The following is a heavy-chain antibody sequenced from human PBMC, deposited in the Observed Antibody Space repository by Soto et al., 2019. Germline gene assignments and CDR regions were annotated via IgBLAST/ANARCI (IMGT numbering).Heavy chain of an antibody. D-gene: IGHD2-2*01. J-gene: IGHJ5*02. Sequence: PSETLSLTCTVSGGSISSYYWSWIRQPPGKGLEWIGYIYYSGSTNYNPSLKSRVTISVDTSKNQFSLKLSSVTAADTAVYYCAREGSTSCYPPCWFDPWGQGTLVNV. V-gene: IGHV4-59*01. CDR2: IYYSGST. CDR1: GGSISSYY. CDR3: AREGSTSCYPPCWFDP.